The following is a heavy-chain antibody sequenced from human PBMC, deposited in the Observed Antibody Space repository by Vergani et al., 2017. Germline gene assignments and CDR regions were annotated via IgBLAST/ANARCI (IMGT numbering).Heavy chain of an antibody. J-gene: IGHJ4*02. V-gene: IGHV3-64D*06. Sequence: VQLVESGGGVVQPGRSLRLSCAASGFTFSSYAMHWVRQAPGKGLEYVSAISSNGGSTYYADSVKGRFTISRDNSKNTLYLQMSSLRAEDTAVYYCVREGIAVAGPNFDYWGQGTLVTVSS. CDR1: GFTFSSYA. CDR3: VREGIAVAGPNFDY. CDR2: ISSNGGST. D-gene: IGHD6-19*01.